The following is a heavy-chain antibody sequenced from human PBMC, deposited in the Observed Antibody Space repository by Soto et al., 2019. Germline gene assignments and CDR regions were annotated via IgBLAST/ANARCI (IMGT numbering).Heavy chain of an antibody. CDR2: ISSSSYI. CDR1: GFTFSSYS. J-gene: IGHJ4*02. D-gene: IGHD6-19*01. Sequence: GGSLRLSCAASGFTFSSYSMNWVRQAPGKGLEWVSSISSSSYIYYADSVKGRFTISRDNSKNTLYLQMNSLRAEDTAVYYCAKDRGSGWYFFDYWGQGTLVTVSS. V-gene: IGHV3-21*04. CDR3: AKDRGSGWYFFDY.